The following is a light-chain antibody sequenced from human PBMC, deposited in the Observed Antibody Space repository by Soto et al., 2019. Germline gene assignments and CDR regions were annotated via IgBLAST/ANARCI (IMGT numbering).Light chain of an antibody. V-gene: IGLV1-40*01. J-gene: IGLJ1*01. CDR1: SSNIGEGYD. CDR3: QSYDSSLSGSYV. Sequence: QSVLTQPPSVSGTPGQRVTISCTGSSSNIGEGYDPHWYQQLPGTAPKLLIYGNNNRPSGVPDRFSGSKSGTSASLAITGLQAEDEADYYCQSYDSSLSGSYVFGTGTKLTAL. CDR2: GNN.